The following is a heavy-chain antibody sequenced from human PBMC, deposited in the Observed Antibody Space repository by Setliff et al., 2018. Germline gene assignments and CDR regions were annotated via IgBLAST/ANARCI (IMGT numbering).Heavy chain of an antibody. CDR1: GGTFSSYT. V-gene: IGHV1-69*02. Sequence: SVKVSCKASGGTFSSYTISWVRQAPGQGLEWMGRIIPILGIANYAQKFQGRVTMTRDTSTSTVYMELSSLRSEDTAVYYCARVGTVTTFDYWGQGTLVTVSS. J-gene: IGHJ4*02. CDR2: IIPILGIA. D-gene: IGHD4-17*01. CDR3: ARVGTVTTFDY.